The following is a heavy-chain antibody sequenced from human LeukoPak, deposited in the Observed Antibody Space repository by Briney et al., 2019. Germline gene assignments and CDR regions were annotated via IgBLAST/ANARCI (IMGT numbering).Heavy chain of an antibody. Sequence: SETLSLTCSVSGYSISSGFYWGWIRQPPGKGLEWIGSIFHSGSTYYTPSLKSQVTISVGTSKNQFSLKLSSVTAADTAVYYCARANYYDSSGYSRGAFDIWGQGTMVTVSS. CDR1: GYSISSGFY. J-gene: IGHJ3*02. D-gene: IGHD3-22*01. V-gene: IGHV4-38-2*02. CDR2: IFHSGST. CDR3: ARANYYDSSGYSRGAFDI.